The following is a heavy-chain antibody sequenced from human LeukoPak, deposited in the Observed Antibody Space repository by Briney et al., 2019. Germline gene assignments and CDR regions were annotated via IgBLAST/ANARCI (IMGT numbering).Heavy chain of an antibody. D-gene: IGHD5-18*01. CDR3: ARGSEDTAMTFDY. Sequence: GESLKISCKGSGYTFTKYWIGWVRQTSGKGLELGRIIYPGDSDTRDSPSFQGQVTMSVDKSISTAYLQWRSLKASDTAMYYCARGSEDTAMTFDYWGQGTLVTVSS. CDR1: GYTFTKYW. V-gene: IGHV5-51*01. CDR2: IYPGDSDT. J-gene: IGHJ4*02.